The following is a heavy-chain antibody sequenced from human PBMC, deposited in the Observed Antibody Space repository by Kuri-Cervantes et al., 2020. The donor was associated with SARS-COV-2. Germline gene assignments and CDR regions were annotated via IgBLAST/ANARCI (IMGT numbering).Heavy chain of an antibody. CDR3: ARSSYDFWSGYKTIYYYYYYMDV. CDR1: GGSISSGDYY. J-gene: IGHJ6*03. CDR2: IYTSGST. D-gene: IGHD3-3*01. V-gene: IGHV4-61*02. Sequence: SETLSLTCTVSGGSISSGDYYWSWIRQPAGKGLEWIGRIYTSGSTNYNPSLKSRVTMSVDTPKNQFSLKLSSVTAADTAVYFCARSSYDFWSGYKTIYYYYYYMDVWGKGTTVTVSS.